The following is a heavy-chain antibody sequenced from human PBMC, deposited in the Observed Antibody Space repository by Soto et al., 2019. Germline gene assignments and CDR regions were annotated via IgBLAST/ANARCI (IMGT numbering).Heavy chain of an antibody. D-gene: IGHD3-9*01. V-gene: IGHV4-39*01. CDR1: GGSISSSSYY. Sequence: SETLSLTCTVSGGSISSSSYYWGWIRQPPGKGLEWIGSIYYSGSTYYNPSLKSRVTISVDTSKNQFSLKLSSVTAADTAVYYCARHRGPYYDILTGYFGGFYWFDPWGHGTLVTVSS. CDR2: IYYSGST. CDR3: ARHRGPYYDILTGYFGGFYWFDP. J-gene: IGHJ5*02.